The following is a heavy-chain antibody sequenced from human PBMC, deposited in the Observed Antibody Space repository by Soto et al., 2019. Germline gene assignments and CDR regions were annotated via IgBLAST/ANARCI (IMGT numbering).Heavy chain of an antibody. J-gene: IGHJ6*02. CDR2: ICSGGGT. CDR3: AKNSRVDSSGWYRNYYYYGMDV. Sequence: GSLRLSCTASGFIVSDTYVNWVRQAPGKGLEWVSVICSGGGTYYADSVKGRFTISRDNSKNTLYLQMNNLRAEDTAVYYCAKNSRVDSSGWYRNYYYYGMDVWGQGTTVTVSS. CDR1: GFIVSDTY. D-gene: IGHD6-19*01. V-gene: IGHV3-53*01.